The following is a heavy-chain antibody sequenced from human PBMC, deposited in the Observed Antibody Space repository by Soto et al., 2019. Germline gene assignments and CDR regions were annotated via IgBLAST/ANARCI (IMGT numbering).Heavy chain of an antibody. Sequence: PSETLSLTCAVYGGSFSGYYWSWIRQPPGKGLEWIGEINHSGSTNYNPSLKSRVTISVDTSKNQFSLKLSSVTAADTAVYYCARGLPRITIFGVVPRHFDYWGQGTLVTVSS. V-gene: IGHV4-34*01. CDR3: ARGLPRITIFGVVPRHFDY. D-gene: IGHD3-3*01. CDR2: INHSGST. CDR1: GGSFSGYY. J-gene: IGHJ4*02.